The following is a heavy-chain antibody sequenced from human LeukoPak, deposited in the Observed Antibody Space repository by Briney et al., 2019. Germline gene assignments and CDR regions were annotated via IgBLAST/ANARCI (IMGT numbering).Heavy chain of an antibody. CDR1: GFTVDSNY. D-gene: IGHD3-22*01. V-gene: IGHV3-53*01. CDR3: ARGDDSGYYDYFDY. J-gene: IGHJ4*02. Sequence: GGSLRLSCAASGFTVDSNYLSWVRQVPGKGLEWVSTIYTGGNTYYAASVKGRFTISRDFSKNTVFLHMNSLRAEDTAMYYCARGDDSGYYDYFDYWGQGALVTISS. CDR2: IYTGGNT.